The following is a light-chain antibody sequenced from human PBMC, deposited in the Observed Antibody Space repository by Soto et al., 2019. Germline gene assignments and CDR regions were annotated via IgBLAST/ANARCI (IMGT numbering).Light chain of an antibody. CDR2: GAS. J-gene: IGKJ5*01. CDR1: QSVSSSY. V-gene: IGKV3-20*01. CDR3: QQYGSSPLIS. Sequence: EIVLTQSPGTLSLSPGERATLSCRASQSVSSSYLAWYQQKPGQAPRLLTYGASSRATGIPDRFSGSGSGRDFTLTISGLEPEDFAVYYCQQYGSSPLISFGQGTRLE.